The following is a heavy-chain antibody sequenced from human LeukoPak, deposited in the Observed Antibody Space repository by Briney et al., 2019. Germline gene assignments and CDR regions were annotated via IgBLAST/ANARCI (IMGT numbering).Heavy chain of an antibody. Sequence: ASVKVSCKASGYTFAGYYMHWVRQAPGLGLEWMGWINPNNGDTKHAQEFQGRVTMTRDTSTRTVYMDLSSLRSDDTAVYYCARDIADWYSEYYFDDWGQGTLVTVSS. V-gene: IGHV1-2*02. CDR1: GYTFAGYY. J-gene: IGHJ4*02. CDR3: ARDIADWYSEYYFDD. CDR2: INPNNGDT. D-gene: IGHD2-21*01.